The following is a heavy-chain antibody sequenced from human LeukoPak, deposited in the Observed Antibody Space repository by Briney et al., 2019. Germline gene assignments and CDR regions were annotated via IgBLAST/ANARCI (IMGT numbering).Heavy chain of an antibody. CDR3: AMASIAARRYYCYYMDV. CDR2: IIPIFGTA. CDR1: GGTFSSYA. Sequence: SVKVSCKASGGTFSSYAISWVRQAPGQGLEWMGGIIPIFGTANYAQKFQGRVTITTDESTSTAYMELSSLRSEDTAVYYCAMASIAARRYYCYYMDVWGKGTTVTVSS. D-gene: IGHD6-6*01. V-gene: IGHV1-69*05. J-gene: IGHJ6*03.